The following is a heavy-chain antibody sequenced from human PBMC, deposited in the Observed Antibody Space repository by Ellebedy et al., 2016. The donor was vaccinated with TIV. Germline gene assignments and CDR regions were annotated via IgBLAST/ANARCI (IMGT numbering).Heavy chain of an antibody. CDR1: GFTVTSHH. CDR3: SRETCNDVDLDLWGILYV. CDR2: IYRGGST. V-gene: IGHV3-66*01. J-gene: IGHJ3*01. D-gene: IGHD3-16*01. Sequence: GESLRLSCAASGFTVTSHHMSWVRQAPGKGLEWVSVIYRGGSTSYVDYLKGRFTISRHTSKNTVYLQMNSLRGEEPAVYYCSRETCNDVDLDLWGILYVWGQGTMVTVSS.